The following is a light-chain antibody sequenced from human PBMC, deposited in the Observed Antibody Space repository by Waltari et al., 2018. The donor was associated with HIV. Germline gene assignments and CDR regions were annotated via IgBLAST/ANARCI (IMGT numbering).Light chain of an antibody. CDR2: GVD. Sequence: QSALTQPASVSGSPGQSITISCTGTNSDVGFYNLVSWYRHHPGKSPQLVIYGVDSRPSGGSARFSGSKSGNTASLTISTLQAEDEADYYCSSYTNIDTLVFGGGTKLTVL. V-gene: IGLV2-14*01. J-gene: IGLJ3*02. CDR3: SSYTNIDTLV. CDR1: NSDVGFYNL.